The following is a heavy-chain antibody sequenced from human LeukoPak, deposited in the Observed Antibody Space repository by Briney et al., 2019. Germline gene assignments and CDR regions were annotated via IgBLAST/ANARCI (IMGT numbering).Heavy chain of an antibody. V-gene: IGHV1-8*01. Sequence: GASVKVSCKASGYTFTSYDINWVRQATGQGLEWMGWMNPNSGNTGYAQKFQGRVTITTDTSTSTAYMELRSLRSDDTAVYYCARGTGLPEYWGQGTLVTVSS. J-gene: IGHJ4*02. CDR3: ARGTGLPEY. CDR2: MNPNSGNT. D-gene: IGHD1-14*01. CDR1: GYTFTSYD.